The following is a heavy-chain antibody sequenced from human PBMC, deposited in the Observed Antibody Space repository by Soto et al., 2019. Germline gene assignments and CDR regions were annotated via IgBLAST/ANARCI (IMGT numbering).Heavy chain of an antibody. Sequence: QVQLVQSGAEMKKPGASVKVSCKASGYIFTGYYMHWLRQAPGQGLEWMGWFNPNSGGTKYAQKFQGRVNMTNDTSINTAYMDLSGLISDDTAVYYCARGDFDSSANYYAGWFDPWGQGTMVIVSS. V-gene: IGHV1-2*02. CDR2: FNPNSGGT. D-gene: IGHD3-22*01. CDR3: ARGDFDSSANYYAGWFDP. CDR1: GYIFTGYY. J-gene: IGHJ5*02.